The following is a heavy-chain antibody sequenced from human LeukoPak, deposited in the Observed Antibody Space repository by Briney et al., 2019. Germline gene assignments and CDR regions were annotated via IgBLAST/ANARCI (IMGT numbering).Heavy chain of an antibody. CDR1: GFTFSSYW. V-gene: IGHV3-7*01. D-gene: IGHD3-22*01. Sequence: PGGSLRLSCAASGFTFSSYWMSWVRQAPGKGLEWVANIKQDGSEKYYVDSVKGRFTISRDNAKNSLYLQMNSLRAEDTAVYYCARGSFVGYYYDSSGYYPLDYWGQGTLVTVSS. J-gene: IGHJ4*02. CDR3: ARGSFVGYYYDSSGYYPLDY. CDR2: IKQDGSEK.